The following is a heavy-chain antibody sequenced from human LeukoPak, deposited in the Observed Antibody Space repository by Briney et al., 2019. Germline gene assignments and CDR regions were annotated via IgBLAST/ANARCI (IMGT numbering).Heavy chain of an antibody. CDR2: ISGSGGST. V-gene: IGHV3-23*01. Sequence: GGSLRLSCAASGFTFSSYSMNWVRQAPGKGLEWVSAISGSGGSTYYADSVKGRFTISRDNSKNTLYLQMNSLRAEDTAVYYCAKGYPPTMVRFYYFDYWGQGTLVTVSS. J-gene: IGHJ4*02. CDR1: GFTFSSYS. CDR3: AKGYPPTMVRFYYFDY. D-gene: IGHD3-10*01.